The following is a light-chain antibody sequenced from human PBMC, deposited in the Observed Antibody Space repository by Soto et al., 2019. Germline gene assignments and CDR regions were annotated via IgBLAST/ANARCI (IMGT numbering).Light chain of an antibody. CDR2: GAS. CDR1: QXIRSW. V-gene: IGKV1D-12*01. CDR3: QQANSFPLT. Sequence: DIQMTQSPSSVSASVGDXXXITXXASQXIRSWLAWYQQKPGKGPKLLIYGASSLQSGVPSRFSGSGSGTDFILTISSLQPEDFAIYYCQQANSFPLTFGGGTKVEIK. J-gene: IGKJ4*01.